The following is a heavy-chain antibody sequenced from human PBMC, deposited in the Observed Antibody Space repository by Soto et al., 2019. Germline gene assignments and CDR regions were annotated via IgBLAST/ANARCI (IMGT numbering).Heavy chain of an antibody. J-gene: IGHJ4*02. CDR2: VSGSSGSK. CDR1: GFTFSSYA. D-gene: IGHD1-7*01. V-gene: IGHV3-23*01. CDR3: AKDWCSGTTCYCLEN. Sequence: EVQLLESGGGLVQPGGSLWLSCAASGFTFSSYAMSWVRQAPGKGLEWVSSVSGSSGSKSYADSVKGRFTISRDNSKSTVYLQMNSLRAEDTAVYFCAKDWCSGTTCYCLENWGQGTLVTVSS.